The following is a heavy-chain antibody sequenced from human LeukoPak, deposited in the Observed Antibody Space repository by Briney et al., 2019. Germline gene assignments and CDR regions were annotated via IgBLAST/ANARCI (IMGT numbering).Heavy chain of an antibody. CDR3: AKDNGYSYGEYGMDV. Sequence: GGSVRLSCAASGFTFDEYAMLWVRQARGKGREGVSDISWNSGSIGYADSVKGRFTISRDNAKNSLYLQMNSLRAEDTALYYCAKDNGYSYGEYGMDVWGQGTTVTVSS. J-gene: IGHJ6*02. CDR2: ISWNSGSI. D-gene: IGHD5-18*01. CDR1: GFTFDEYA. V-gene: IGHV3-9*01.